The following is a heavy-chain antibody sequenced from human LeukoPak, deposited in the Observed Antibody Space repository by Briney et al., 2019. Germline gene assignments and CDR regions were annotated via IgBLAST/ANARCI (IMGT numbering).Heavy chain of an antibody. CDR2: INHSGST. D-gene: IGHD3-10*01. CDR1: GGSISSYY. CDR3: ARSPKYYYGSGSSLDYMDV. J-gene: IGHJ6*03. V-gene: IGHV4-34*01. Sequence: SETLSLTCTVSGGSISSYYWSWIRQPPGKGLESIGEINHSGSTNYNPSLKSRVTISVDTSKNQFSLKLSSVTAADTAVYYCARSPKYYYGSGSSLDYMDVWGKGTTVTISS.